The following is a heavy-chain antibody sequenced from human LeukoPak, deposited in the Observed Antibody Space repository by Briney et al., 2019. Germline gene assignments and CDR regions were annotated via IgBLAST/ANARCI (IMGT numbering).Heavy chain of an antibody. J-gene: IGHJ4*02. V-gene: IGHV4-61*01. CDR1: GGSVNSGSYY. Sequence: SETLSLTCTVSGGSVNSGSYYRSWIRQPPGKGLEWIGYIYYSGSTNYNPSLKSRVTISVDTSKNQFSLKLSSVTAADTAVYYCARGGIAVAGTDYWGQGTLVTVSS. D-gene: IGHD6-19*01. CDR2: IYYSGST. CDR3: ARGGIAVAGTDY.